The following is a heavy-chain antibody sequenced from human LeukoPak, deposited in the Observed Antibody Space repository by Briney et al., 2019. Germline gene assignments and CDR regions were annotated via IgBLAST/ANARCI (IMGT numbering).Heavy chain of an antibody. CDR3: ARGNSGYDPYFYYGINV. D-gene: IGHD5-12*01. V-gene: IGHV3-74*01. Sequence: PGGSLRLSCAAYGFPFSNYWMHWVRQAPGKGLAWVSRIGGNMNSADYADSVKGRFTISGDNAKNTLYLQMNSLRAEDTAVYYCARGNSGYDPYFYYGINVWGQGTAVTVS. CDR2: IGGNMNSA. CDR1: GFPFSNYW. J-gene: IGHJ6*02.